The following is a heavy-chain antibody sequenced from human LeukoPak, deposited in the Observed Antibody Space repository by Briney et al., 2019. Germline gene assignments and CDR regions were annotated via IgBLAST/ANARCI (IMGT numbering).Heavy chain of an antibody. D-gene: IGHD4-17*01. V-gene: IGHV4-59*01. CDR2: IYYSGTT. CDR1: GASINTYY. CDR3: ARVLRPTASQYYFDY. Sequence: SETLSLTCTVSGASINTYYWSWIRQPPGKGLEWIGYIYYSGTTSYNPSLKTRVTISIDTSKNQFSLKLSSVTAADTAVYYCARVLRPTASQYYFDYWGQGTLVTVSS. J-gene: IGHJ4*02.